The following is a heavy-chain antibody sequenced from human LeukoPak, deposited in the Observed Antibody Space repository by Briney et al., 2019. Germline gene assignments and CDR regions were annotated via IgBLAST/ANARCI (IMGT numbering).Heavy chain of an antibody. Sequence: GGSLRLSCAASGFSFTTYAMDWVRQAPGKGLEWVAFISKDGSMRYYADPVKGRFTVSRDNSNNAVYLQMNSLKSEGTAVYYCAGEKFDIWGEGTMVTVPA. CDR1: GFSFTTYA. CDR2: ISKDGSMR. CDR3: AGEKFDI. V-gene: IGHV3-30*04. J-gene: IGHJ3*02.